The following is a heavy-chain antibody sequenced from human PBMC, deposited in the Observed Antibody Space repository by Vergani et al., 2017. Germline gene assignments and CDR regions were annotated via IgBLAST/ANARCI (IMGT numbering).Heavy chain of an antibody. CDR2: IYSGGST. V-gene: IGHV3-66*02. D-gene: IGHD2-2*01. CDR1: GFTVSSNY. J-gene: IGHJ6*02. Sequence: EVQLVESGGGLVQPGGSLRLSCAASGFTVSSNYMSWVRQAPGKGLEWVSVIYSGGSTYYADSVNGRFTISRDNSKNTLYLQMNSLSAEDTAVYYCARAYCISTSCHLYYYGMDFWGQGTTVTVSS. CDR3: ARAYCISTSCHLYYYGMDF.